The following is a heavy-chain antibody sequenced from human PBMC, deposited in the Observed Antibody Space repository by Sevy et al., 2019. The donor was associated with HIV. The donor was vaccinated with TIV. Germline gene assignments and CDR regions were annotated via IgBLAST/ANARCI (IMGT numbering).Heavy chain of an antibody. V-gene: IGHV3-30*04. CDR2: ISNDGNNK. Sequence: AGSLRLSCVASDFTVSYDAMHWVQQAPGKELEWVAVISNDGNNKRYAESVKGRFTVSRDNSKNTLYLELNSLRPEDTAIFYCARAPPYYDTSVYFDYWGQGTLVTVSS. CDR1: DFTVSYDA. D-gene: IGHD3-22*01. J-gene: IGHJ4*02. CDR3: ARAPPYYDTSVYFDY.